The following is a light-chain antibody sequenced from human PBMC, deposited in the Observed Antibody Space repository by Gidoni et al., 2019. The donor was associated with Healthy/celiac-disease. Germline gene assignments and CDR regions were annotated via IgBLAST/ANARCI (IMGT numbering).Light chain of an antibody. V-gene: IGKV1-39*01. J-gene: IGKJ2*01. CDR1: QSIRGY. Sequence: DIQDTQSPSSLPASVGDRVTIPCRASQSIRGYLKLYQQEPGKAPRLLIYAASSLQSGVPSRFSGSGSGTDFTLTISSLQPEDFATYYCQQSYSTLYTFXHXTKLEIK. CDR3: QQSYSTLYT. CDR2: AAS.